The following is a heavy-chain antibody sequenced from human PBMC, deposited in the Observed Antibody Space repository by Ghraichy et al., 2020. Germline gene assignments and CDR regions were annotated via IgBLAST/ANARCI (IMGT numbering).Heavy chain of an antibody. J-gene: IGHJ4*02. CDR2: INHSGST. V-gene: IGHV4-34*01. D-gene: IGHD5-18*01. CDR3: ATCGRVGCSFGYCYY. CDR1: GGSFSGYY. Sequence: SETLSLTCAVYGGSFSGYYWSWIRQPPGKGLEWIGEINHSGSTSYNPSLKSRVTISVDTSKNQFSLKLSSVTAADTAVYYCATCGRVGCSFGYCYYWGQGTLVTVSS.